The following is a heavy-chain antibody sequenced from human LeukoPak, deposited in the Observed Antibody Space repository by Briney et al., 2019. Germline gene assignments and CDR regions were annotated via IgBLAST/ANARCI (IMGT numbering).Heavy chain of an antibody. CDR1: GFTFSDYY. V-gene: IGHV3-11*01. D-gene: IGHD3-3*01. J-gene: IGHJ4*02. CDR3: ARVDYDFWSGYYTGYLDY. CDR2: ISSSGSII. Sequence: KPGGSLRLSCAASGFTFSDYYMSWIRQAPGKGLEWVSYISSSGSIIYYADSVKGRFTISRDNAKNSLYLQMNSLRAEDTAVYYCARVDYDFWSGYYTGYLDYWGQGTLVTVSS.